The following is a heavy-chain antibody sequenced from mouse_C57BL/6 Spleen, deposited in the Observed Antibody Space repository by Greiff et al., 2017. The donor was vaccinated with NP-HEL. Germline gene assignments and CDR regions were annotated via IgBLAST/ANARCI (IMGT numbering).Heavy chain of an antibody. CDR1: GYTFTSYW. CDR2: IDPSDSYT. J-gene: IGHJ2*01. D-gene: IGHD3-3*01. V-gene: IGHV1-69*01. Sequence: QVQLQQSGAELVMPGASVKLSCKASGYTFTSYWMHWVKQRPGQGLEWIGEIDPSDSYTNYNQKFKGKSTLTVDKSSSTAYMQLSSLTSEDSAVYYCARTGPREDYFDYWGQGTTLTVSS. CDR3: ARTGPREDYFDY.